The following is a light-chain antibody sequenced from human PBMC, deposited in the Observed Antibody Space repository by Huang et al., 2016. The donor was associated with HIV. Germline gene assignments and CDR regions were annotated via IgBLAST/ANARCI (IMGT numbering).Light chain of an antibody. Sequence: DIQMTQSPSSLSASVGDRVTITCRARQRINSYLNWYQQKPGKAPNLLVYGASSLQSGVPSRFRGSGSGTDVTLTISSLQPEDFATYYCQQSYNTPTFGHGTKVEI. J-gene: IGKJ1*01. CDR1: QRINSY. CDR2: GAS. CDR3: QQSYNTPT. V-gene: IGKV1-39*01.